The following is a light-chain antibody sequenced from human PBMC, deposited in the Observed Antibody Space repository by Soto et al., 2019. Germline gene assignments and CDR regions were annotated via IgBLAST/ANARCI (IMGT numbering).Light chain of an antibody. CDR2: DNN. CDR3: GAWDSSLSAVV. V-gene: IGLV1-51*01. CDR1: SSNIGNNY. J-gene: IGLJ2*01. Sequence: QSVLTQPPSVSAAPGQTVTISCSGSSSNIGNNYVSWYLHLPGTAPKLLTYDNNKRPSGIPDRFSDSKSGTSATLEITGLQTGDEAVYYCGAWDSSLSAVVFGGGTKLTVL.